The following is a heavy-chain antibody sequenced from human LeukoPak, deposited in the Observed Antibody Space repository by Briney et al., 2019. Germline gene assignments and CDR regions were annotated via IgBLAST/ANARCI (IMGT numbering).Heavy chain of an antibody. CDR2: ISGSGGST. V-gene: IGHV3-23*01. Sequence: ETLSLTCTVSGGSISSSSYYWGWIRQPPGKGLEWVSAISGSGGSTYYADSVKGRFTISRDNSKNTLYLQMNSLRAEDTAVYYCAKGRRPEWPRPFDAFDIWGQGTMVTVSS. J-gene: IGHJ3*02. D-gene: IGHD3-3*01. CDR3: AKGRRPEWPRPFDAFDI. CDR1: GGSISSSSYY.